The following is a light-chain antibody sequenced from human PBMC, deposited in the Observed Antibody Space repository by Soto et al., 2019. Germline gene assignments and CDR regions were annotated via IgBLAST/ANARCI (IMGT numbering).Light chain of an antibody. CDR2: GAS. CDR1: QSVSSSE. Sequence: EIVLTQSPDTVSLSPGEGATLSCRASQSVSSSELAWYQQKPGQVPRLLIYGASRRATGVLDRFSGSGSGTDFSLTISRLEPEDFAVYYCQQYYSSPRTFGQGTKVEIK. J-gene: IGKJ1*01. CDR3: QQYYSSPRT. V-gene: IGKV3-20*01.